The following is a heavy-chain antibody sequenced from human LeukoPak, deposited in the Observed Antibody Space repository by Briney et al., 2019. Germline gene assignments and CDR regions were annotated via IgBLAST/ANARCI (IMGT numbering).Heavy chain of an antibody. D-gene: IGHD3-3*01. CDR1: GGSFSGYY. CDR2: INHSGST. V-gene: IGHV4-34*01. CDR3: ARVGDFWSGYSFVKFDP. J-gene: IGHJ5*02. Sequence: SETLSLTCAVYGGSFSGYYWSWLRQPPGKGLEWIGEINHSGSTNYNPSLKSRVTISVDTSKNQFSLKLSSVTAADTAVYYCARVGDFWSGYSFVKFDPWGQGTLVTVSS.